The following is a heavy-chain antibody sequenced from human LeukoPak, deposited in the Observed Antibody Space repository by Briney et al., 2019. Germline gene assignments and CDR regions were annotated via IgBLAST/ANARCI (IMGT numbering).Heavy chain of an antibody. CDR1: GFTFSSYA. CDR2: ISYDGSNK. Sequence: GGSLRLSCAASGFTFSSYAMHWVRQAPGKGLEWVAVISYDGSNKYYADSVKGRFTISRDNSKNTLYLQMNSLRAEDTAVYYCARDGSTVISYYYYYMDVWGKGTTVTVSS. J-gene: IGHJ6*03. D-gene: IGHD4-17*01. CDR3: ARDGSTVISYYYYYMDV. V-gene: IGHV3-30*04.